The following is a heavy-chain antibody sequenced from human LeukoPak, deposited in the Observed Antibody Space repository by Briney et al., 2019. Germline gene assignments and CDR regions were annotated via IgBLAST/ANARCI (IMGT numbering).Heavy chain of an antibody. CDR2: INPNSGGT. D-gene: IGHD3-10*01. V-gene: IGHV1-2*02. CDR1: GYTFTGYY. J-gene: IGHJ6*03. Sequence: ASVRVSCKASGYTFTGYYMHWVRQAPGQGLEWMGWINPNSGGTNYAQKFQGRVTMTRDTSISTAYMELSRLRSDDTAVYYCARAMVRGVIGYYYYMDVWGKGTTVTISS. CDR3: ARAMVRGVIGYYYYMDV.